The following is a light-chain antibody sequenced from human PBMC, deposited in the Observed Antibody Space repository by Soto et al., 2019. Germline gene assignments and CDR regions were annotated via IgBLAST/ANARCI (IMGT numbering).Light chain of an antibody. V-gene: IGKV3-15*01. CDR1: QRVYSN. CDR3: QQYYSYPPWT. CDR2: GAS. Sequence: EILMTQSPDTLSVSPGESATLSCRASQRVYSNLAWYQQRPGQAPRLLIYGASTRATGVPARFSGRGSGTEFTLTISSLQSEDFAVYYCQQYYSYPPWTFGQGTKVEIK. J-gene: IGKJ1*01.